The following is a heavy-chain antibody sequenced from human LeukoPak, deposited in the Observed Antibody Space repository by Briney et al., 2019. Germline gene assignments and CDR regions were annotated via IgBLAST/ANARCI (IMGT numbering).Heavy chain of an antibody. D-gene: IGHD1-1*01. CDR1: GGSISSTINY. CDR2: ISNTGGT. V-gene: IGHV4-39*01. Sequence: SETLSLTCTVSGGSISSTINYGGWIRQPPGKGLAWIGSISNTGGTHYNPSLRSRATISVDTSNTQFSLHLSSVTAADTAVYYCARHAITTSRTWFDPWGQGALVTVSS. CDR3: ARHAITTSRTWFDP. J-gene: IGHJ5*02.